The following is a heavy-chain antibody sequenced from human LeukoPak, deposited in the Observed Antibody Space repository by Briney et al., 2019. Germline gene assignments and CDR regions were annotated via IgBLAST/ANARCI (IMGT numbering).Heavy chain of an antibody. Sequence: ASVKVSCKASGYTFTSYDINWVRQATGQGLEWMGWMNPDSGNTGYAQKFQGRVTITRNTSISTAYMELSSLRSEDAAVYYCAITYDFWSGYLGVPPSGLDPWGQGTLVTVSS. J-gene: IGHJ5*02. V-gene: IGHV1-8*03. CDR3: AITYDFWSGYLGVPPSGLDP. D-gene: IGHD3-3*01. CDR2: MNPDSGNT. CDR1: GYTFTSYD.